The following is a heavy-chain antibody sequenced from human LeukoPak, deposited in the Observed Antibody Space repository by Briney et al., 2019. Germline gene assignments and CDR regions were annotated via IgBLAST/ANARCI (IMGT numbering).Heavy chain of an antibody. Sequence: GGSLRLSCAASGFTFSSYAMSWVRQAPGKGLEWVSAISGSGGSTYYADSVKGRLTISRDNSRNTLYLQMNSLRAEDTAVYYCAKRGGILGVVTLTDAFDIWGQGTMVTVSS. CDR3: AKRGGILGVVTLTDAFDI. CDR1: GFTFSSYA. J-gene: IGHJ3*02. CDR2: ISGSGGST. D-gene: IGHD3-3*01. V-gene: IGHV3-23*01.